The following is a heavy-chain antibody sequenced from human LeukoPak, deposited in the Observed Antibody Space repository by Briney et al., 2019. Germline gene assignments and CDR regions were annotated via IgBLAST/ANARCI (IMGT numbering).Heavy chain of an antibody. J-gene: IGHJ4*02. CDR2: FSSSGTT. CDR3: ARDTYYYDSSGYYYFDY. Sequence: PSETLSLTCSVSGDSISYFYWSWIRQAAGKGLEWIGRFSSSGTTDYNASLKSRVTMSVDTSKNQLPLKVISVTAADTAVYSCARDTYYYDSSGYYYFDYWGQGTLVTVSS. V-gene: IGHV4-4*07. D-gene: IGHD3-22*01. CDR1: GDSISYFY.